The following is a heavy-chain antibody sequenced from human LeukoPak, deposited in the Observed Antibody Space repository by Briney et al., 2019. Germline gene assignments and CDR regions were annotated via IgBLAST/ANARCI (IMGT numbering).Heavy chain of an antibody. Sequence: GGSLRLSCAASGFTFSSYWMHWVRQAPGKGLVWVSRINSDGSSTSYADSVKGRFTTSRDNAKNTLYLQMNSLRAEDTAVYYCARARKVRGVIWVFDYWGQGTLVTVSS. CDR3: ARARKVRGVIWVFDY. CDR2: INSDGSST. J-gene: IGHJ4*02. D-gene: IGHD3-10*01. CDR1: GFTFSSYW. V-gene: IGHV3-74*01.